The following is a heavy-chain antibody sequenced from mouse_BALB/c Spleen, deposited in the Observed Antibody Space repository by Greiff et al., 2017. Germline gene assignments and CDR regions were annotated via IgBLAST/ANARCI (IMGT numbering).Heavy chain of an antibody. V-gene: IGHV1-18*01. D-gene: IGHD2-10*01. CDR1: GYTFTDYN. CDR3: ARRGAYYGNYGAMDY. J-gene: IGHJ4*01. Sequence: EVQLQQSGPELVKPGASVKIPCKASGYTFTDYNMDWVKQSHGKSLEWIGDINPNNGGTIYNQKFKGKATLTVDKSSSTAYMELRSLTSEDTAVYYCARRGAYYGNYGAMDYWGQGTSVTVSS. CDR2: INPNNGGT.